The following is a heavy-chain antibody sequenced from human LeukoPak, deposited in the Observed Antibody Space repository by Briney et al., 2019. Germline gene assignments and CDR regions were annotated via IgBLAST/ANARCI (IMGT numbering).Heavy chain of an antibody. Sequence: AGGSLRLSCAASGFTFSSYAMSWVRQAPGKGLEWVSAISGSGGSTYYADSVKGRFTISRDNSKNTLYLQMNSLRAEDTAVYYCAKDRLDSSGWYDYWGRGTLVTVSS. CDR1: GFTFSSYA. V-gene: IGHV3-23*01. CDR2: ISGSGGST. J-gene: IGHJ4*02. CDR3: AKDRLDSSGWYDY. D-gene: IGHD6-19*01.